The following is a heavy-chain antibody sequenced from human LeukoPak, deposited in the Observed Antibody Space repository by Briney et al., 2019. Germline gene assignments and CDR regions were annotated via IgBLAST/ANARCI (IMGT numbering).Heavy chain of an antibody. Sequence: GGSLRLSCAASGFTFSSNAMHWVRQAPGKGLEWVAAITYDGINKYYADSVKGRFTISRDNSKNTLYLQMNSLRAEDTAVYYCARSRRYCSGGSCYSILGYWGQGTLVTVSS. CDR2: ITYDGINK. J-gene: IGHJ4*02. V-gene: IGHV3-30-3*01. CDR1: GFTFSSNA. CDR3: ARSRRYCSGGSCYSILGY. D-gene: IGHD2-15*01.